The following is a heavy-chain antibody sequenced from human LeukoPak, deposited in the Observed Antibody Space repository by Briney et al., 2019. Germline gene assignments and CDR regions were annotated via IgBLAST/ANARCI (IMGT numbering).Heavy chain of an antibody. CDR1: GFTFSSYW. V-gene: IGHV3-7*01. D-gene: IGHD4-11*01. CDR3: ARDGTLTTTYYFDY. J-gene: IGHJ4*02. Sequence: GGSLRLSCAASGFTFSSYWMSWVRQAPGKGLEWVANIKQDGSEKYYVDSVKGRFTISRDNAKNSLYLQMNSLRAEDAAVYYCARDGTLTTTYYFDYWGQGTLVTVSS. CDR2: IKQDGSEK.